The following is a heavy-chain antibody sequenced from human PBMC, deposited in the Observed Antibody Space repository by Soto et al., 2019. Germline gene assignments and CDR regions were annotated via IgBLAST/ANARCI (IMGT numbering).Heavy chain of an antibody. CDR3: GKDRPYVSWGYYSGGGVFDY. D-gene: IGHD3-22*01. V-gene: IGHV3-23*01. CDR2: ISGSGGRT. CDR1: GFTFSNFA. Sequence: PGGSLRLSCVASGFTFSNFAMSWVRQAPGKGLEWVSAISGSGGRTYYADSVKGRFTISRDSSKNTLYLQMNSLRAEDTAEYYWGKDRPYVSWGYYSGGGVFDYWGQGTPVTVSS. J-gene: IGHJ4*02.